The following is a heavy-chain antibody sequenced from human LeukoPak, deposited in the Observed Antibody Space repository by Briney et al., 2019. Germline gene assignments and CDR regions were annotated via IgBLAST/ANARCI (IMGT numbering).Heavy chain of an antibody. CDR3: ARERRIAARPVYFDY. Sequence: PSETLSLTCSVSGYSITCGYYWGWIRQPPGKGLEWIGTIYHSGSTYYNPSLKSRVTISVDTSKNQFSLKLSSVTAADTAVYYCARERRIAARPVYFDYWGQGTLVTVSS. J-gene: IGHJ4*02. CDR1: GYSITCGYY. D-gene: IGHD6-6*01. V-gene: IGHV4-38-2*02. CDR2: IYHSGST.